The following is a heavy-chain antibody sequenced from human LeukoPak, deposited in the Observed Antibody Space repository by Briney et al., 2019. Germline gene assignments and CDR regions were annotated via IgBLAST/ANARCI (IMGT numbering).Heavy chain of an antibody. CDR2: IYYSGST. CDR1: GGSISSSSYY. V-gene: IGHV4-39*01. Sequence: PSETLSLTCTVSGGSISSSSYYWGWIRQPPGKGLEWIGSIYYSGSTYYNPSLKSRVTISVDTSKNQFSLKLSSVTAADTAVYYCARRDSYGYPPVAGTFDYWGQGTLVTVSS. J-gene: IGHJ4*02. D-gene: IGHD5-18*01. CDR3: ARRDSYGYPPVAGTFDY.